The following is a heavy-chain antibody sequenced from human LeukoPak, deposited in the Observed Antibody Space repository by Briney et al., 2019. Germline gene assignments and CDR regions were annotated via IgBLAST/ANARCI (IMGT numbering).Heavy chain of an antibody. CDR3: ARSRITMVRGVTLSDY. D-gene: IGHD3-10*01. CDR2: IYYSGST. J-gene: IGHJ4*02. V-gene: IGHV4-31*03. Sequence: PSETLSLTCTVSGGSISSGGYYWSWIRQHPGKGLEWIGYIYYSGSTYYNPSLKSRVTISVDTSKNQFSLKLSSVTAADTAVYYCARSRITMVRGVTLSDYWGQGTLVTVSS. CDR1: GGSISSGGYY.